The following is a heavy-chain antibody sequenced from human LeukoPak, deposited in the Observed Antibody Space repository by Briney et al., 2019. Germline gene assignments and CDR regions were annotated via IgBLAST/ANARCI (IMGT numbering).Heavy chain of an antibody. Sequence: ASVKVSCKASGYDFTKYAVQWVRQAPGQRLEWMGWIDAGNGRTKYSQDFQGRVTISRDTSASIAYMELRSLRSEDTAVYYCARDHDLTGTYEYLKYWGQGTLVSVSS. J-gene: IGHJ1*01. D-gene: IGHD7-27*01. CDR1: GYDFTKYA. CDR3: ARDHDLTGTYEYLKY. V-gene: IGHV1-3*03. CDR2: IDAGNGRT.